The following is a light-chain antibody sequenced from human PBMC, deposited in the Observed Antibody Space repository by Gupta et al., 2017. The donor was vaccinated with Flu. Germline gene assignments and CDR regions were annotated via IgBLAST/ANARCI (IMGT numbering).Light chain of an antibody. J-gene: IGKJ3*01. CDR2: KAS. CDR1: QSINNW. CDR3: QQYNSYSIFT. Sequence: DRVTITCRASQSINNWLAWYQQKPGKAPNLLIYKASSLQNGVPSRFSGCGSGTEFTLTISSLQPDDFATYYCQQYNSYSIFTFGPGTKVDIK. V-gene: IGKV1-5*03.